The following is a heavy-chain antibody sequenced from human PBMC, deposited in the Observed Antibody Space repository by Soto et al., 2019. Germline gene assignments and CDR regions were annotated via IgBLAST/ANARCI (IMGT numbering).Heavy chain of an antibody. J-gene: IGHJ5*02. CDR1: GYTFSSYG. D-gene: IGHD3-10*01. V-gene: IGHV1-18*01. Sequence: QVELVQSGAEVKKPGASVKVSCETSGYTFSSYGISWVRQAPGQGLEWMGWINNYSGNTKYAQKLQGRVTMTTDTSTRTAYMEVRSLTYDDTAVYYCARTYYYGSGTYYRFDPWGQGTLVTVSS. CDR2: INNYSGNT. CDR3: ARTYYYGSGTYYRFDP.